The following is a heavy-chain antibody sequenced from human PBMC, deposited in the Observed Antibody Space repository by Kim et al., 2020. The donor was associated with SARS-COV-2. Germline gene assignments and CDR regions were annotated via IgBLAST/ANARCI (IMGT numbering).Heavy chain of an antibody. D-gene: IGHD1-26*01. V-gene: IGHV1-69*04. CDR2: IIPILGIA. CDR1: GGTFSSYA. CDR3: ARAHPENSGSYYYSV. Sequence: SVKVSCKASGGTFSSYAISWVRQAPGQGLEWMGRIIPILGIANYAQKFQGRVTITADKSTSTAYMELSSLRSEDTAVYYCARAHPENSGSYYYSVWGQGTTVTVSS. J-gene: IGHJ6*02.